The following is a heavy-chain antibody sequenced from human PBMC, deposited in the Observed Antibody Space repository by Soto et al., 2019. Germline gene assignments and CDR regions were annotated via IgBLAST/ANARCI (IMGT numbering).Heavy chain of an antibody. D-gene: IGHD5-12*01. Sequence: QVQLQESGPGLVKPSETLSLTCTVSGGSITTYYWTWIRQPPGKGLEWIGYIYYTGSTNYNPSLKRRVTMSVDTSKNQFSLKLSSVTAADTAVYYCARASTKAFDYWGQGTLVTVSS. J-gene: IGHJ4*02. CDR2: IYYTGST. CDR1: GGSITTYY. V-gene: IGHV4-59*01. CDR3: ARASTKAFDY.